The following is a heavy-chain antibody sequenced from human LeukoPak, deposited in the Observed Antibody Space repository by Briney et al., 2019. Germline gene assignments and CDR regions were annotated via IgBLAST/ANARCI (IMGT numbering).Heavy chain of an antibody. V-gene: IGHV3-7*01. J-gene: IGHJ4*02. CDR2: IKEDGSEK. Sequence: GGSLRLSCVVSGFTFSNWWMSWVRQAPGKGLEYVANIKEDGSEKNYVDSAKGRFTISRDNAKNSLYLQMNSPRAEDTGIFYCARGGWLDDWGQGTLVTVSS. D-gene: IGHD2-15*01. CDR3: ARGGWLDD. CDR1: GFTFSNWW.